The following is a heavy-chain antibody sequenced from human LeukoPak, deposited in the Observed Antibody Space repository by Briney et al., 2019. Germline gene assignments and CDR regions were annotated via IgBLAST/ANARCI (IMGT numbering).Heavy chain of an antibody. CDR1: GFTFSNAW. J-gene: IGHJ4*02. CDR2: VKSKTDGGTT. CDR3: TSICSSTSCYPQALDY. V-gene: IGHV3-15*01. D-gene: IGHD2-2*01. Sequence: TGGSLRLSCEVSGFTFSNAWMSWVRQAPGKGLEWVGRVKSKTDGGTTDYCAPVKGRFTISRDDSKSIAYLQMNSLKTEDTAVYYCTSICSSTSCYPQALDYWGQGTLVTVSS.